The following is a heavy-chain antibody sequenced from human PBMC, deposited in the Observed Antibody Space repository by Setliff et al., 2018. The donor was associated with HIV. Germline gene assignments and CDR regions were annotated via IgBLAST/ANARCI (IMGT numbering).Heavy chain of an antibody. CDR1: EYSFTSYY. D-gene: IGHD3-3*02. CDR3: ARMNSAFSTADY. CDR2: IYPSDSDT. J-gene: IGHJ4*02. V-gene: IGHV5-51*01. Sequence: GESLKISCQASEYSFTSYYIAWVRQLPGKGLEWMGIIYPSDSDTKYSPSFQGQASFSADRSISTAYLEWSSLKASDTAMYYCARMNSAFSTADYWGQGTLVTVSS.